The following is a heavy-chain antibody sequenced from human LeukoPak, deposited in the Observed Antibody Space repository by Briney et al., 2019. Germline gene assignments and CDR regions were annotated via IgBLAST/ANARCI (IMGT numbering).Heavy chain of an antibody. CDR2: SGSSSSYI. V-gene: IGHV3-21*01. J-gene: IGHJ4*02. CDR3: ARDRLRSLDY. D-gene: IGHD4-17*01. CDR1: GFTFSSYS. Sequence: GGSLRLSCAASGFTFSSYSMNWVRQAPGKGLEWVSSSGSSSSYIYYADSVKGRFTISRDNAKNSLYLQMNSLRAEDTAVYYCARDRLRSLDYWGQGTLVTVSS.